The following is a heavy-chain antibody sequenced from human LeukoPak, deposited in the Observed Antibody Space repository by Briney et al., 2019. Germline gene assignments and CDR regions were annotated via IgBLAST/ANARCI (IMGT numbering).Heavy chain of an antibody. D-gene: IGHD3-22*01. CDR1: GYTFTSYD. CDR3: AREDFYDSGSNDY. Sequence: ASVKVSCKASGYTFTSYDINWVRQATGQGLEWMGWMNPNSGITAYAQKFQGRVTITRNTSISTAYMELSSLRSEDTAVYYCAREDFYDSGSNDYWGQGTLVPSPQ. CDR2: MNPNSGIT. V-gene: IGHV1-8*03. J-gene: IGHJ4*02.